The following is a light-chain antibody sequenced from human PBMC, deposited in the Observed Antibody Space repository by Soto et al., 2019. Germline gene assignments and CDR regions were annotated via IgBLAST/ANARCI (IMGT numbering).Light chain of an antibody. CDR2: GAS. J-gene: IGKJ4*01. Sequence: EIVMTQSPATLFLSPGERVTLSCRASHSVITNLAWYQHKPGQAPRLLIYGASTRAAGIPARFSGSGSGTEFTLTISSLESEDFGFYYCQQYNDWPLPTFGGGTKVEIK. CDR1: HSVITN. CDR3: QQYNDWPLPT. V-gene: IGKV3-15*01.